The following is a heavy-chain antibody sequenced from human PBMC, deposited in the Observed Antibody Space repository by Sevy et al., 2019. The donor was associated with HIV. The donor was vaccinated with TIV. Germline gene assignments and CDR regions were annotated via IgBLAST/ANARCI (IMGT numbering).Heavy chain of an antibody. Sequence: GGSLRLSCAASGFTFSSYWMHWVRQAPGKGLVWVSRINSDGSSTSYADSVKGRFTISRDNAKNTLYLQMNSLRAEDTAVYYCARGLTTQITIFGVVTHYGMDVWGQGTTVTVSS. CDR2: INSDGSST. V-gene: IGHV3-74*01. D-gene: IGHD3-3*01. CDR1: GFTFSSYW. J-gene: IGHJ6*02. CDR3: ARGLTTQITIFGVVTHYGMDV.